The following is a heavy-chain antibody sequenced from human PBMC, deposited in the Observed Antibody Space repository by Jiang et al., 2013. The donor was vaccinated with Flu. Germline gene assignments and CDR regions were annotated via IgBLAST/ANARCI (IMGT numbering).Heavy chain of an antibody. CDR3: ARGYTYYYDSSGYFFNGWFDP. D-gene: IGHD3-22*01. J-gene: IGHJ5*02. V-gene: IGHV7-4-1*02. CDR1: GYTFTSYA. CDR2: INTNTGNP. Sequence: QSGSELKKPGASVKVSCKASGYTFTSYAMNWVRQAPGQGLEWMGWINTNTGNPTYAQGFTGRFVFSLDTSVSTAYLQISSLKAEDTAVYYCARGYTYYYDSSGYFFNGWFDPWGQGTLVTVSS.